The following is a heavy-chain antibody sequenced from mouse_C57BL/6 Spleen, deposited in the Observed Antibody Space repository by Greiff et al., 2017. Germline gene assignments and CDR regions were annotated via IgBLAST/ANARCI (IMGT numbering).Heavy chain of an antibody. CDR1: GYTFTDYN. V-gene: IGHV1-18*01. Sequence: VQLQQSGPELVKPGASVKIPCKASGYTFTDYNMDWVKQSHGKSLEWIGDINPNNGGNIYNQKFKGKATLTVDKSSSTAYMELRSLTSEDTAVYYCARGNWRRYFDVWGTGTTVTVSS. J-gene: IGHJ1*03. CDR2: INPNNGGN. CDR3: ARGNWRRYFDV. D-gene: IGHD4-1*01.